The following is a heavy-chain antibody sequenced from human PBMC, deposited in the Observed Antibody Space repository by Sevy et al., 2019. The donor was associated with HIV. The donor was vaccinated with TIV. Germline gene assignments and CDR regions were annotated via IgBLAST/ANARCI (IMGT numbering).Heavy chain of an antibody. D-gene: IGHD1-26*01. CDR3: AKVRYRGALGALDY. Sequence: GGSLRLSCVVSGLTFDNYGMHWVREVPGKGLEWVSGISWNSNSISYADSMKGRFTISRDNAKNSLYLQIDSLRTEATAIYYGAKVRYRGALGALDYGGQGTLVTVSS. CDR2: ISWNSNSI. V-gene: IGHV3-9*01. CDR1: GLTFDNYG. J-gene: IGHJ4*02.